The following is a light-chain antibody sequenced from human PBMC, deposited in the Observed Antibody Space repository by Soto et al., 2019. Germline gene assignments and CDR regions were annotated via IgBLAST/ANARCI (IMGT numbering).Light chain of an antibody. CDR2: GAS. J-gene: IGKJ3*01. CDR1: RHVYINA. V-gene: IGKV3-20*01. Sequence: VVLTQSPATLSLSPGEGAALSCRASRHVYINALGWYQQKPGRTPTLLIYGASTRATDVPDRFSATGSGTDFSLTISRVEPEDSAVYYCQQYGASPFTFGPGT. CDR3: QQYGASPFT.